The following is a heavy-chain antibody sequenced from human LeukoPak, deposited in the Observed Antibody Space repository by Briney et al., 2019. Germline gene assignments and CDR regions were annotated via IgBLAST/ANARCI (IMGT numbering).Heavy chain of an antibody. CDR2: ISYDGSNK. J-gene: IGHJ3*02. CDR3: AKRPVYGGNSNAFDI. D-gene: IGHD2-21*02. CDR1: GFTFSSYG. Sequence: PGGPLRLSCAASGFTFSSYGMHWVRQAPGKGLEWVAVISYDGSNKYYADSVKGRFTISRDNSENTLYLQMNSLRAEDTAVYYCAKRPVYGGNSNAFDIWGQGTMVTVSS. V-gene: IGHV3-30*18.